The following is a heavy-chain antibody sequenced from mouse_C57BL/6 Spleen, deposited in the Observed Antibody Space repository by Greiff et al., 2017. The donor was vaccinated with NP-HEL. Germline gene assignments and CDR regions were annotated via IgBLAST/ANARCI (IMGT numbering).Heavy chain of an antibody. CDR3: ARSLYDYDYFDY. CDR1: GYTFTDYN. CDR2: INPNNGGT. V-gene: IGHV1-18*01. Sequence: VQLKESGPELVKPGASVKIPCKASGYTFTDYNMDWVKQSHGKSLEWIGDINPNNGGTIYNQKFKGKATLTVDKSSSTAYMELRSLTSEDTAVYYCARSLYDYDYFDYWGQGTTLTVSS. J-gene: IGHJ2*01. D-gene: IGHD2-4*01.